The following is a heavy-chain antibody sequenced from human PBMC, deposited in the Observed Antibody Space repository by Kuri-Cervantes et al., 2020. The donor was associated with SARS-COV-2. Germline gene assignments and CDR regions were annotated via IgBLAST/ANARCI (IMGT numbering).Heavy chain of an antibody. D-gene: IGHD2-2*01. CDR1: GGTFSSYA. V-gene: IGHV1-69*13. CDR2: IIPIFGTA. CDR3: ARRPDQLTYFDY. J-gene: IGHJ4*02. Sequence: SVKVSCKASGGTFSSYAISWVRQAPGQGLEWMGGIIPIFGTANYAQKFQGRVTITADESTSTAYMELSSLRSEDTAMYYCARRPDQLTYFDYWGQGTLVTVSS.